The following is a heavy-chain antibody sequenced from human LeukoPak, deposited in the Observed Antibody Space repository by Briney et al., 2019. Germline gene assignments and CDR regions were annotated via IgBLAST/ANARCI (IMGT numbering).Heavy chain of an antibody. CDR2: IYYSGST. V-gene: IGHV4-31*03. D-gene: IGHD3-9*01. CDR1: GGSISSGGYY. Sequence: PSETLSLTCTVSGGSISSGGYYWSWIRQHPGKGLEWIGYIYYSGSTYYNPSLKSRDTISVDTSKNQFSLKLSSVTAADTAVYYCARGRTYYDILTGYDSNWFDPWGQGTLVTVSS. CDR3: ARGRTYYDILTGYDSNWFDP. J-gene: IGHJ5*02.